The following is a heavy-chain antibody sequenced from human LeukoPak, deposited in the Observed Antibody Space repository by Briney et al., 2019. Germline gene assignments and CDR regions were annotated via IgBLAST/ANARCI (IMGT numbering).Heavy chain of an antibody. Sequence: SSETLSLTCTVSGGSISRSSYYWGWIRQPPGKGLEWIGSTYYGGSTYYSPSLKSRVTISVDTSKTHFSLRLSSVTAADTAMYYCARQHWLESNWFDPSGQGTLVTVSS. CDR3: ARQHWLESNWFDP. V-gene: IGHV4-39*01. CDR2: TYYGGST. CDR1: GGSISRSSYY. D-gene: IGHD6-19*01. J-gene: IGHJ5*02.